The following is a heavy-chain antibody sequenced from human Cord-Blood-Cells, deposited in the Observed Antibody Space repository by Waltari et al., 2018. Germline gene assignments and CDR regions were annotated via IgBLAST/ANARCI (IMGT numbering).Heavy chain of an antibody. Sequence: QVQLVQSGAEVKKPGASVKVSCKASGYTFTGYYMHWVRQAPGKGPEWMGLINPNSGGTNYAQKFQGRVTMTRDTSISTAYMELSRLRSDDTAVYYCATGITGTSYDAFDIWGQGTMVTVSS. J-gene: IGHJ3*02. V-gene: IGHV1-2*02. CDR1: GYTFTGYY. D-gene: IGHD1-20*01. CDR3: ATGITGTSYDAFDI. CDR2: INPNSGGT.